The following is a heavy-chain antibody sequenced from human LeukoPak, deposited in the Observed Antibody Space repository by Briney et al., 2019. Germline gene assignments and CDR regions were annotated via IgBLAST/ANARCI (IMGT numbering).Heavy chain of an antibody. D-gene: IGHD5-24*01. V-gene: IGHV3-48*04. J-gene: IGHJ4*02. CDR2: ISSSGSTI. CDR1: GFTFSTHW. Sequence: PGGSLRLSCAASGFTFSTHWMSWVRQAPGKGLEWVSYISSSGSTIYYADSVKGRFTISRDNAKNSLYLQMNSLRAEDTAVYYCARDGDRDGGSDYFGYWGQGTLVTVSS. CDR3: ARDGDRDGGSDYFGY.